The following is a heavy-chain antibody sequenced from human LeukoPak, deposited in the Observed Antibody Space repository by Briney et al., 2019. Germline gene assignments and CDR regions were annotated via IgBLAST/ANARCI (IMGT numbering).Heavy chain of an antibody. V-gene: IGHV3-23*01. D-gene: IGHD1-26*01. CDR3: AKDNDKVGATTYYFQH. CDR1: GFTFSSYA. CDR2: ISGSGGST. J-gene: IGHJ1*01. Sequence: GGSLRLSCAASGFTFSSYAMSWVRQAPGKGREWVSAISGSGGSTYYADSVKGRFIISRDTSKNTLYLQMNSLRAEDTAVYYCAKDNDKVGATTYYFQHWGQGTLVTVSS.